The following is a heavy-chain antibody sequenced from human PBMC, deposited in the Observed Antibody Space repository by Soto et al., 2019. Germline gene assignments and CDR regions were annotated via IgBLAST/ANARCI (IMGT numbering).Heavy chain of an antibody. Sequence: ASVKVSCKASGGTFSSYAISWVRQAPGQGLEWMGGINPNCGTTNYAQKFQGRVTMTRDTSISTAYMELSSLRSEDTAVYYCARGITGNSWDYYYYYYMAVRDKGTTVTVSS. CDR2: INPNCGTT. CDR3: ARGITGNSWDYYYYYYMAV. CDR1: GGTFSSYA. V-gene: IGHV1-8*02. D-gene: IGHD1-20*01. J-gene: IGHJ6*03.